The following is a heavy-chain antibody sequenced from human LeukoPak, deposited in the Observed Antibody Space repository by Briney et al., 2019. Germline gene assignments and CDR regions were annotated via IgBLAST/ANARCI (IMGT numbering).Heavy chain of an antibody. D-gene: IGHD6-19*01. V-gene: IGHV3-30*18. J-gene: IGHJ4*02. Sequence: GGSLRLSCAASGFTFSNYWMHWVRQAPGKGLEWVAVISYDGSNKYYADSVKGRFTISRDNSKNTLYLQMNSLRAEDTAVYYCAKLGYSSGWPSPGYWGQGTLVTVSS. CDR2: ISYDGSNK. CDR3: AKLGYSSGWPSPGY. CDR1: GFTFSNYW.